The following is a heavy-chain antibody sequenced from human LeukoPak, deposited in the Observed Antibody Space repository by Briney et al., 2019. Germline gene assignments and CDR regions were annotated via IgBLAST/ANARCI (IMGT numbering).Heavy chain of an antibody. D-gene: IGHD3-10*01. CDR3: AREDSGLLWFGEFAG. CDR1: GFTFSSYS. Sequence: GSLRLSCAASGFTFSSYSMNWVRQAPGKGLEWVSSISSSSSYIYYADSVKGRFTISRDNAKNSLYLQMNSLRAEDTAVYYCAREDSGLLWFGEFAGWGQGTLVTVSS. J-gene: IGHJ4*02. V-gene: IGHV3-21*01. CDR2: ISSSSSYI.